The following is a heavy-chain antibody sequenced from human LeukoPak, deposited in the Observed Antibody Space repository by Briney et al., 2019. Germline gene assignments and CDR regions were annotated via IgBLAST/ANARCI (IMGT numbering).Heavy chain of an antibody. V-gene: IGHV1-18*01. CDR1: GYTFTSYG. J-gene: IGHJ5*02. Sequence: GASVKVSCKASGYTFTSYGISWVRQAPRQGLEWMGWISAYNGNTNYAQNLQGRVTMTTDTSTSTAYMELRSLRSDDTAVYYCARDVRPYGDYGTFDPWGQGTLVTVSS. D-gene: IGHD4-17*01. CDR2: ISAYNGNT. CDR3: ARDVRPYGDYGTFDP.